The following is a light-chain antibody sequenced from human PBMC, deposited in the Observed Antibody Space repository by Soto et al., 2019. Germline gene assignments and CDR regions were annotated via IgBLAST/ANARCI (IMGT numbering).Light chain of an antibody. CDR3: QQSNNWPPLT. CDR1: QSVSGR. Sequence: EIVMTQSPATLSASLGERATLSCRASQSVSGRLAWYQQKPGQAPRLLIFGTSTRATGIPARFSGSGSGTEFTLTISSLQSEDFAVYYCQQSNNWPPLTFGQGTKVEIK. J-gene: IGKJ2*01. CDR2: GTS. V-gene: IGKV3-15*01.